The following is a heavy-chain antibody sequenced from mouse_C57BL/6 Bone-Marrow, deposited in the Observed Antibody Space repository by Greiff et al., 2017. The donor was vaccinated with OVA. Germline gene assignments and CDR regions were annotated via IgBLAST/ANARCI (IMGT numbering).Heavy chain of an antibody. J-gene: IGHJ3*01. Sequence: VQLQQSGAELVRPGASVKLSCTVSGFNIKDDYIHWVKQRPEQGLEWIGWIDPESYDTEYASKFQGNATLTADTPSNTTYLQLSSLTSEDTAVYYCTEIAYWGQGTLVTVSA. CDR2: IDPESYDT. CDR1: GFNIKDDY. V-gene: IGHV14-4*01. CDR3: TEIAY.